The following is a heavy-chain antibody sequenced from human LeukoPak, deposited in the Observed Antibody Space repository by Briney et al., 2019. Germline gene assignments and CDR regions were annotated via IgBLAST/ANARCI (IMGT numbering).Heavy chain of an antibody. V-gene: IGHV4-34*01. CDR2: INHSGST. CDR3: ARGLTIWFGESDDAFDI. J-gene: IGHJ3*02. D-gene: IGHD3-10*01. Sequence: SETLSLTCAVYGGSLSGYYWSWIRQPPGKGLEWIGEINHSGSTNYNPSLKSRVTISVDTSKNQFSLKLSSVTAADTAVYYCARGLTIWFGESDDAFDIWGQGTRVTVSS. CDR1: GGSLSGYY.